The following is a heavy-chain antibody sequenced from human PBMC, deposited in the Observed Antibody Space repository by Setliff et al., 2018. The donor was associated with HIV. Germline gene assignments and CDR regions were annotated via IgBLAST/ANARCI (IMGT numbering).Heavy chain of an antibody. CDR1: NGSFSNYY. D-gene: IGHD3-3*01. Sequence: SETLSLTCAVYNGSFSNYYWTWIRQPPGKGLEWIGEINHSGSTNYNPSLKSRVTISVDTSKNQFSLKLSSLTAADTAVYYCARDRSYDFWSGYYDYWGQGTLVTVSS. J-gene: IGHJ4*02. CDR2: INHSGST. V-gene: IGHV4-34*01. CDR3: ARDRSYDFWSGYYDY.